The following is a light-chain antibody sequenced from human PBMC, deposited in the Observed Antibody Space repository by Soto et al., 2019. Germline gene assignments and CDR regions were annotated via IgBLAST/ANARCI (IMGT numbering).Light chain of an antibody. CDR3: MQGLQTPLP. V-gene: IGKV2-28*01. J-gene: IGKJ4*01. CDR1: QSLLDSNGYNY. CDR2: LGS. Sequence: DIVMTQSPLSLPVTPGEPASISCRSSQSLLDSNGYNYLDWYLQRPGQSPQLLIYLGSNRASGVPDRFSGSGSGTDFTLKISRVEAEYVGVYYCMQGLQTPLPFGGGTKVDIK.